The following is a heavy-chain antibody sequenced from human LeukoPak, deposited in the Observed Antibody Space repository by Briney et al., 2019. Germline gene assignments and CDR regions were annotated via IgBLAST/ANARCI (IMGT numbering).Heavy chain of an antibody. D-gene: IGHD3-22*01. J-gene: IGHJ4*02. CDR1: GFTFSSYA. CDR3: AVGSSGYYFNY. Sequence: GALRLSRAASGFTFSSYAMTWVRQAPGKGLEGVSSISGSGDDTYYADSVKGRFTISRDNSKNTLYLQMNSLRAEDTAVYYCAVGSSGYYFNYWGQGTLVTVSS. CDR2: ISGSGDDT. V-gene: IGHV3-23*01.